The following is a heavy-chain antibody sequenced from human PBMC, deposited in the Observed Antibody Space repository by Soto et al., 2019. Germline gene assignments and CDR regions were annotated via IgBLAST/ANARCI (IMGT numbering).Heavy chain of an antibody. CDR3: ARHSWDNIVVVPAAMPYYFDY. CDR2: IYPGDSDT. Sequence: GESLKISCKGSGYSFTSYWIGWVRQMPGKGLEWMGIIYPGDSDTRYSPSFQGQVTISADKSISTAYLQWSSLKASDTAMYYCARHSWDNIVVVPAAMPYYFDYWGQGTLVTVSS. CDR1: GYSFTSYW. D-gene: IGHD2-2*01. J-gene: IGHJ4*02. V-gene: IGHV5-51*01.